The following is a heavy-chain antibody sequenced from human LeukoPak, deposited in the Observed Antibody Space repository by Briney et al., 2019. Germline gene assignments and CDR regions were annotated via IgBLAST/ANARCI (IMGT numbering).Heavy chain of an antibody. V-gene: IGHV3-23*01. D-gene: IGHD5-18*01. CDR1: GFTFSSYA. CDR2: ISASGGST. J-gene: IGHJ4*02. CDR3: AKYDVGTGMVLGHLDY. Sequence: QPGGSLRLSCAASGFTFSSYAMTWVRQAPGKGLEWVSAISASGGSTYYADSVKGRFTISRDNSKNTVYLQMSSLRAEDTAVYYCAKYDVGTGMVLGHLDYWGQGTLVTVSS.